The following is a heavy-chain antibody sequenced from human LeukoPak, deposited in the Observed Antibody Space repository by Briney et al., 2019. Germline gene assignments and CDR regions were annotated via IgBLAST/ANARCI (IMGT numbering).Heavy chain of an antibody. CDR1: GGTLSSYA. CDR2: INAGNGNT. Sequence: ASVKVSCKASGGTLSSYAISWVRQAPGQRLEWMGWINAGNGNTKYSQKFQGRVTITRDTSASTAYMELSSLRSEDTAVYYCARYHLGYCSSTSCYDWFDPWGQGTLVTVSS. D-gene: IGHD2-2*01. CDR3: ARYHLGYCSSTSCYDWFDP. J-gene: IGHJ5*02. V-gene: IGHV1-3*01.